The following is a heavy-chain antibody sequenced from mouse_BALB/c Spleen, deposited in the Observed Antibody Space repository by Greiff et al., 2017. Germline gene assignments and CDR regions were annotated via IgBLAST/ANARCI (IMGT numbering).Heavy chain of an antibody. J-gene: IGHJ1*01. CDR2: IRSKSNNYAT. CDR1: GFTFNTYA. CDR3: VRNYYGSSTSGYFDV. V-gene: IGHV10-1*02. Sequence: EVKLMESGGGLVQPKGSLKLSCAASGFTFNTYAMNWVRQAPGKGLEWVARIRSKSNNYATYYADSVKDRFTISRDDSQSMLYLQMNNLKTEDTAMYYCVRNYYGSSTSGYFDVWGAGTTVTVSS. D-gene: IGHD1-1*01.